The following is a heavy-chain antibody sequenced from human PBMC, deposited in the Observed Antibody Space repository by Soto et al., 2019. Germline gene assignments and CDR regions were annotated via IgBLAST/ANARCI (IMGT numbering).Heavy chain of an antibody. CDR2: ISHTGST. CDR3: ARAVAPYFGTWFDP. V-gene: IGHV4-30-2*01. D-gene: IGHD3-10*01. CDR1: GGSITSGNSYS. Sequence: SETLSLTCAVSGGSITSGNSYSWSWIRQPPGKGLEWIGSISHTGSTSYNPSLKSRLTMSVDKTKNQFSLRLSSVTAADMAVYYCARAVAPYFGTWFDPWGQGILVTVSS. J-gene: IGHJ5*02.